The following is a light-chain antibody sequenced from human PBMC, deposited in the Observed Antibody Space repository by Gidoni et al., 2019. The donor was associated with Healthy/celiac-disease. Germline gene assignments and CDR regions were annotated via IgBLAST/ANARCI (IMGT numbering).Light chain of an antibody. CDR3: SSYASSSTLV. CDR1: SSDVGGYNY. Sequence: QSALTQPPSASGSPGQSITISCPGTSSDVGGYNYVSWYQQHPGKAPKLMIYEVSKRPSGVSDRFSGSKSGNTASLTISGLQAEDEADYYCSSYASSSTLVFGGGTKLTVL. CDR2: EVS. J-gene: IGLJ3*02. V-gene: IGLV2-14*01.